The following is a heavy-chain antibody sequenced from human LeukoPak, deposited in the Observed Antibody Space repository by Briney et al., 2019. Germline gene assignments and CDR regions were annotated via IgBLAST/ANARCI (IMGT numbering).Heavy chain of an antibody. Sequence: GASVKVSCKASGYTFTGYYMHWVRQAPGQGLEWMGWINPNSGGTNYAQKFQGRVTMTRDTSISTAYMELSRLRSDDTAVYYCARDLNIVVVPAANDAFDIRGQGTMVTVSS. CDR1: GYTFTGYY. CDR3: ARDLNIVVVPAANDAFDI. D-gene: IGHD2-2*01. CDR2: INPNSGGT. J-gene: IGHJ3*02. V-gene: IGHV1-2*02.